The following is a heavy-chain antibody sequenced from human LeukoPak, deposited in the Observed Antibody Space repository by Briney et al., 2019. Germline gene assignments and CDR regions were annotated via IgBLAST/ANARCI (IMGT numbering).Heavy chain of an antibody. J-gene: IGHJ3*02. V-gene: IGHV1-18*01. Sequence: ASVKVSCKASGYTFTSYGISWVRQAPGQGLEWMGWISAYNGNTNYAQKLQGRVTMTTDTSTSTAYMELRGLRSDDTAVYYCARVEWELLGLSAFDIWGQGTMVTVSS. CDR1: GYTFTSYG. CDR2: ISAYNGNT. CDR3: ARVEWELLGLSAFDI. D-gene: IGHD1-26*01.